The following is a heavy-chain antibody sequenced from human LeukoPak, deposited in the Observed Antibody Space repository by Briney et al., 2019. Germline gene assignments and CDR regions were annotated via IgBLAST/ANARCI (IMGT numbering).Heavy chain of an antibody. D-gene: IGHD5-12*01. CDR1: GGSISGYF. CDR3: AREPTSGREPTSGRPLDY. CDR2: TYSSGSN. V-gene: IGHV4-4*07. Sequence: SETLSLTCTVSGGSISGYFWSWIRQPAGKGLEWIGRTYSSGSNNYNPSLKSRGTMSLDTSKNHLSLNLSSVTAADTAVYYCAREPTSGREPTSGRPLDYWGQGTLVTVSS. J-gene: IGHJ4*02.